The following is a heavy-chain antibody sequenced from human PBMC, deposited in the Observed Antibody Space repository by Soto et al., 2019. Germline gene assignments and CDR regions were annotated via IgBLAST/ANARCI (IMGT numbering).Heavy chain of an antibody. CDR3: ANCPSYYCDFAY. D-gene: IGHD1-26*01. J-gene: IGHJ4*02. CDR1: GFTFDDYA. V-gene: IGHV3-9*01. Sequence: EVQLVESGGGLVQPGRSLRLSCAASGFTFDDYAMHWVRQAPGKGLEWVSGISWNSGSIGYADSVKGRFTISRDNAKHSLYLHMNSLRAEDTALYYCANCPSYYCDFAYWGQGTLVTVSS. CDR2: ISWNSGSI.